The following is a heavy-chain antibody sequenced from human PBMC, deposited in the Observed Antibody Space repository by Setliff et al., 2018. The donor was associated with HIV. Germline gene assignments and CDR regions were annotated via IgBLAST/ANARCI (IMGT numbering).Heavy chain of an antibody. Sequence: ASVKVSCKASRYTFTSYYMHWVRQAPGQGLEWMGIINPSGGSTSYAQKFQGRVTMTRDTSTSTVYMELSSLRSEDTAVYYCAREGPTKEGGMDVWGQGTTVTVSS. J-gene: IGHJ6*02. CDR1: RYTFTSYY. V-gene: IGHV1-46*01. CDR3: AREGPTKEGGMDV. CDR2: INPSGGST.